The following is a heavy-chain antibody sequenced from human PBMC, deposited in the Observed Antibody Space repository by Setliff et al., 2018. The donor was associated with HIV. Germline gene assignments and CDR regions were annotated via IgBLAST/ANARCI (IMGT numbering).Heavy chain of an antibody. Sequence: SETLSLTCTVSGGSISGYYWSWIRQPPGKGLEWIGYIYYIGNTNYNPSLKGRVTLSVDTSKNQLSLKLSSVTAADTAVYYCASLDGSESPYIYYSYR. D-gene: IGHD3-10*01. CDR1: GGSISGYY. CDR2: IYYIGNT. V-gene: IGHV4-59*01. CDR3: ASLDGSESPYIYYSYR. J-gene: IGHJ6*03.